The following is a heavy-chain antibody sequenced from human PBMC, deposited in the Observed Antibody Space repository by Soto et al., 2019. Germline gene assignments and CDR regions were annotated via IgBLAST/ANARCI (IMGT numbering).Heavy chain of an antibody. CDR2: IYYSGRT. V-gene: IGHV4-31*03. J-gene: IGHJ4*02. Sequence: PSETLSLTCTVSGGSISIGGYFWSWVRQHPWKGLEWIGNIYYSGRTYYNPSLKSRVTKSVDTSKNHFSLKLSSVPPADTAVCYCARFPTEQKQKVGSWYYFDYWRPGTRVTVS. D-gene: IGHD2-15*01. CDR1: GGSISIGGYF. CDR3: ARFPTEQKQKVGSWYYFDY.